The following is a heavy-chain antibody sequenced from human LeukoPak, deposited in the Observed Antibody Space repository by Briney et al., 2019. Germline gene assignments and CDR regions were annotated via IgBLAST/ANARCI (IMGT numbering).Heavy chain of an antibody. CDR1: GFTFSSYA. Sequence: GGSLRLPCAASGFTFSSYAMSWVRQAPGKGLEWVSAISGSGGSTYYADSVKGRFTISRDNSKNTLYLQMNSLRAEDTAVYYCAKVDDSSGYGGGTDYWGQGTLVTVSS. CDR3: AKVDDSSGYGGGTDY. CDR2: ISGSGGST. D-gene: IGHD3-22*01. J-gene: IGHJ4*02. V-gene: IGHV3-23*01.